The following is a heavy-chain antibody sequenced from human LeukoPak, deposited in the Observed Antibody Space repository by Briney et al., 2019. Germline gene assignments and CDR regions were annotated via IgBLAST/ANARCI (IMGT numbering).Heavy chain of an antibody. D-gene: IGHD2-2*01. CDR2: MSSRSASI. V-gene: IGHV3-11*01. Sequence: GGSLRLSCAASGFAFSDFNMSWIRQAPGKGLECVAYMSSRSASIYYADSTKGRFTVSRDNAKNSLFLQMDGLRGDDTAIYYCARGGPFGPSHFDSWGQGILVAVSS. CDR1: GFAFSDFN. J-gene: IGHJ5*01. CDR3: ARGGPFGPSHFDS.